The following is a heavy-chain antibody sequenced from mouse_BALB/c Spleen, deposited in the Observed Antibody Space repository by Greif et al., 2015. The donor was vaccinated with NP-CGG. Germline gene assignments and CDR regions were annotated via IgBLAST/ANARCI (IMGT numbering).Heavy chain of an antibody. CDR3: TRDARGY. J-gene: IGHJ4*01. Sequence: VQLRQSGPEVVKPGASVRIACKASGYTFTSYYIHWVKQRPGQGFEWIGWIYPGNLNTKYNEKFKGKATLTADKSSSRDYLQLNSMPAEDSAFYFCTRDARGYWCQGTSVTVSS. CDR1: GYTFTSYY. CDR2: IYPGNLNT. V-gene: IGHV1S56*01.